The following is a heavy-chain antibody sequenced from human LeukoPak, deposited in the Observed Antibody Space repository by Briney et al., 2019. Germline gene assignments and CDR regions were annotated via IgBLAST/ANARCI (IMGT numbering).Heavy chain of an antibody. V-gene: IGHV3-15*01. J-gene: IGHJ4*02. D-gene: IGHD1-20*01. CDR3: NTFNWNSPFDY. CDR2: IRSKTSGGTT. Sequence: GSLRLSCTASGFTFSDARVTWVRQAPGKGLEWVGRIRSKTSGGTTDYAAPVNGRFTISRDDSKNTIFLQMNSLKTEDTAVYYCNTFNWNSPFDYWGQGTLVTVSS. CDR1: GFTFSDAR.